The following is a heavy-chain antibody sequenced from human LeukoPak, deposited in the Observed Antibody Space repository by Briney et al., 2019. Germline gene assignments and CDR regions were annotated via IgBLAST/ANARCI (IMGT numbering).Heavy chain of an antibody. D-gene: IGHD2-15*01. J-gene: IGHJ4*02. Sequence: PGGSLRLSCAASGFTFSSYWMSWVRQAPGKGLEWVANIKQDGSEKYYVDSVRGRFTISRDNAKNSLYLQMNSLRAEDTAVYYCARAQYCSGGSCYYFDYWGQGTLVTVSS. CDR3: ARAQYCSGGSCYYFDY. CDR2: IKQDGSEK. CDR1: GFTFSSYW. V-gene: IGHV3-7*03.